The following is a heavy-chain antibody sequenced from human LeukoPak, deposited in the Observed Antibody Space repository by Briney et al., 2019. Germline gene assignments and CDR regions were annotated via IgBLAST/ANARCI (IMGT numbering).Heavy chain of an antibody. J-gene: IGHJ4*02. D-gene: IGHD6-6*01. CDR1: AYSVGSGYY. V-gene: IGHV4-38-2*02. Sequence: SETLSLTCNVSAYSVGSGYYWVWIRPAPGRGLEWIGNNSGSAYYNPSLESRVTIFVDTSKNQFSLKLSSVTAADTAVYYCARLGFYSSSKGQFDNWGQGTLVTVSS. CDR2: NSGSA. CDR3: ARLGFYSSSKGQFDN.